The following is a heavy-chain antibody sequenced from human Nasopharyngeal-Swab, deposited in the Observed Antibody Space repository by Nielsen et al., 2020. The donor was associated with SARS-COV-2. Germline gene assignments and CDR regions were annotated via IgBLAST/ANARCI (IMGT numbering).Heavy chain of an antibody. J-gene: IGHJ6*01. CDR3: ARVLSRTSPYGMDV. CDR2: VGTAGDT. V-gene: IGHV3-13*01. CDR1: GFTFNDYD. D-gene: IGHD2-2*01. Sequence: GESLKIFCAPSGFTFNDYDIYWVRQTAGDGLEWVSSVGTAGDTHYQDSVQGRFTISRENAKNSVFLQMDSLRVGDTGIYFCARVLSRTSPYGMDVCGRGTPVTVSS.